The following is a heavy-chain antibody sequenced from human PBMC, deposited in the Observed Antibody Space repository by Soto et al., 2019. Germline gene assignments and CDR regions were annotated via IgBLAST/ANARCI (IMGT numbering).Heavy chain of an antibody. CDR1: GFTFSSYS. V-gene: IGHV3-21*01. D-gene: IGHD2-21*02. CDR2: ISSSSSYI. Sequence: GGSLRLSCAASGFTFSSYSMNWVRQAPGKGLEWVSSISSSSSYIYYADSVKGRFTISRDNAKNSLYLQMNSLRAEDTAVYYCARDRVRGPSSSYCGGDCYDAFDIWGQGTMVTVSS. J-gene: IGHJ3*02. CDR3: ARDRVRGPSSSYCGGDCYDAFDI.